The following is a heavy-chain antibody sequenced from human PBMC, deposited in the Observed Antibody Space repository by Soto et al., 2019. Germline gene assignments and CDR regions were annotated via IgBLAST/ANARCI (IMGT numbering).Heavy chain of an antibody. CDR2: ISSSSSYT. J-gene: IGHJ4*02. V-gene: IGHV3-11*06. CDR1: GFTFSDYY. CDR3: GRDPYSGARYYLDL. D-gene: IGHD1-26*01. Sequence: GGSLRLSCAASGFTFSDYYMSWIRQAPGKGLEWVSYISSSSSYTNYADSVKGRFTISRDNAKNSLYLQMNSLRTEDTAVYYCGRDPYSGARYYLDLWGQGTQVTVSS.